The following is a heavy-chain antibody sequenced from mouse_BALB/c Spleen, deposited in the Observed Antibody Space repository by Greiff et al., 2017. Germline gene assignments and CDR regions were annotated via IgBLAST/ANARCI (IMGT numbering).Heavy chain of an antibody. J-gene: IGHJ3*01. CDR2: INPSNGRT. CDR3: ARDHFFAY. Sequence: QVQLKQPGAELVKPGASVKLSCKASGYTFTSYWMHWVKQRPGQGLEWIGEINPSNGRTNYNEKFKSKATLTVDKSSSTAYMQLSSLTSEDSAVYYCARDHFFAYWGQGTLVTVSA. CDR1: GYTFTSYW. V-gene: IGHV1S81*02.